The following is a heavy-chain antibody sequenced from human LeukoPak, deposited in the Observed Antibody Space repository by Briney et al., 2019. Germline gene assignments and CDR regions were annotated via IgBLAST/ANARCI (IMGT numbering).Heavy chain of an antibody. Sequence: GGSLRLSCAASGVTFSSYGMHWVRQAPGKGLEWVALISSDGNDKLYGDSVKGRFTISRDDSKSTLYLQMNSLRAEDTAVYYCTTKVIRGNSGDDYDDWGQGTLVTVS. V-gene: IGHV3-30*03. J-gene: IGHJ4*02. CDR2: ISSDGNDK. D-gene: IGHD5-12*01. CDR3: TTKVIRGNSGDDYDD. CDR1: GVTFSSYG.